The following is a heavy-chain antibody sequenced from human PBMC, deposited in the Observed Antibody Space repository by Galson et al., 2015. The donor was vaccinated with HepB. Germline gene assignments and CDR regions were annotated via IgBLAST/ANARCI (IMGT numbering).Heavy chain of an antibody. CDR1: GFSLSTSGMC. CDR3: VRNTVTTNIFFDY. CDR2: IDWDDDK. D-gene: IGHD4-17*01. Sequence: PALVKPTQTLTLTCTFSGFSLSTSGMCVSWIRQPPGKALEWLARIDWDDDKYYRTSLKTRLTISKDTSKNQVVLTMTNMDPVDTATYYCVRNTVTTNIFFDYWGQGTLVTVSS. V-gene: IGHV2-70*11. J-gene: IGHJ4*02.